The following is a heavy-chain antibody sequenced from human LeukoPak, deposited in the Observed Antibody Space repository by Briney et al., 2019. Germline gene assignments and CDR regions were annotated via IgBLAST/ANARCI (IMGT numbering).Heavy chain of an antibody. D-gene: IGHD3-22*01. CDR2: IIPIFGTA. Sequence: ASVKVSCKASGGTFSSYAISWVRQAPGQGLEWMGGIIPIFGTANYAQKFQGRVTMTRGTSTSTVYMELSSLRSEDTAVYYCARGTAGYYYDSSGFLSWGQGTLVTVSS. CDR3: ARGTAGYYYDSSGFLS. CDR1: GGTFSSYA. V-gene: IGHV1-69*05. J-gene: IGHJ4*02.